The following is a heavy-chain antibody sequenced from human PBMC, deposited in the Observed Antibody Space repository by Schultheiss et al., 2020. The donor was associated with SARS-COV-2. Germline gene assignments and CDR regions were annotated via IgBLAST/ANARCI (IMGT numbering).Heavy chain of an antibody. CDR1: GGSISSSSYY. CDR2: IYYSGST. V-gene: IGHV4-39*01. Sequence: SETLSLTCTVSGGSISSSSYYWGWIRQPPGKGLEWIGSIYYSGSTYYNPSLKSRVTISVDTSKNQFSLKLSSVTAADTAVYYCASGGDSSEPSGDIWGQGTMVTVSS. J-gene: IGHJ3*02. D-gene: IGHD3-22*01. CDR3: ASGGDSSEPSGDI.